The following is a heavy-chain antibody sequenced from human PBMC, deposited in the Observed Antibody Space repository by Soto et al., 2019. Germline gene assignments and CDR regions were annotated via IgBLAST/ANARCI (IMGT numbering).Heavy chain of an antibody. CDR2: IYYNGNT. CDR1: GGSISSSSYY. D-gene: IGHD3-10*01. CDR3: AREAKNPGSGSLIPYYFDC. Sequence: SETLSLTCTVSGGSISSSSYYWGWIRQPPGKGLEWIGYIYYNGNTYYNPSLKSRVAISVDTTKNQFSLKLSSVTAADTAVYYCAREAKNPGSGSLIPYYFDCWGQGTLVTVSS. V-gene: IGHV4-39*07. J-gene: IGHJ4*02.